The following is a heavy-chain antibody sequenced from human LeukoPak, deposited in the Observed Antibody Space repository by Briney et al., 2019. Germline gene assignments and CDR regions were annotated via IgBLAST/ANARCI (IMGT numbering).Heavy chain of an antibody. J-gene: IGHJ4*02. V-gene: IGHV1-46*01. D-gene: IGHD5-18*01. Sequence: GASVKVSCKASGYTFTNSHMHWVRQAPGLGLEWMGIVKPLDVATSYAQKFQGRVTMTSDTSTSTVYMELGSLKSEDTAVYYCAKDGGVDPTMASLDYFDLWGQGTLVTVSS. CDR1: GYTFTNSH. CDR3: AKDGGVDPTMASLDYFDL. CDR2: VKPLDVAT.